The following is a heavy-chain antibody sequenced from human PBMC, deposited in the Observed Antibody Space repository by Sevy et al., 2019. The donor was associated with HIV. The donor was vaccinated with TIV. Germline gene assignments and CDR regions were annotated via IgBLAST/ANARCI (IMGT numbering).Heavy chain of an antibody. J-gene: IGHJ3*02. CDR1: GFTFRSYS. CDR3: AGRNYGSGIFAFDI. Sequence: GGSLRLSCAASGFTFRSYSMNWVRQAPGKGREWVSYISSSSSTIYYADPVKGRFTISRDNAKNSLYLQMNSLRDEDTAVYYCAGRNYGSGIFAFDIWGQGTMVTVSS. V-gene: IGHV3-48*02. D-gene: IGHD3-10*01. CDR2: ISSSSSTI.